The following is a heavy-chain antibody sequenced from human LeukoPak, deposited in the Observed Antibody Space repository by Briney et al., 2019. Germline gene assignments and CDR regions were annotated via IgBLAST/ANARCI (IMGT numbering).Heavy chain of an antibody. D-gene: IGHD1-1*01. V-gene: IGHV3-33*01. Sequence: GGSLRLSCAASGFTFSSYGMHWVRQAPGKGLEWVAVIWNDGSQKYYADSVKGRFTISRDNSKNTLYLQMNSLRAEDTAMYYCVRLTTGNAFDIWGQGTMVTVSS. J-gene: IGHJ3*02. CDR2: IWNDGSQK. CDR1: GFTFSSYG. CDR3: VRLTTGNAFDI.